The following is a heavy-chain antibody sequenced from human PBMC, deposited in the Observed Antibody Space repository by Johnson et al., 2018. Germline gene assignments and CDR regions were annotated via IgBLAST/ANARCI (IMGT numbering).Heavy chain of an antibody. CDR3: ARERWPGAPDAFDI. CDR1: GFTFSSYG. J-gene: IGHJ3*02. D-gene: IGHD1-26*01. V-gene: IGHV3-30*03. CDR2: ISYDGSNK. Sequence: VQLVESGGGVVQPGRSXRLSCAASGFTFSSYGMHWVRQAPGKGLKWVAVISYDGSNKYYADPVKGRFTISRDNSKNTLDLQMNSLRAEDTAVYYCARERWPGAPDAFDIWGQGTMVTVSS.